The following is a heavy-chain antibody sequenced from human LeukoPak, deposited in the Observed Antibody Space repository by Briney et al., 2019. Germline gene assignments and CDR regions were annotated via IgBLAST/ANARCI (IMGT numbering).Heavy chain of an antibody. CDR2: IYTSGST. CDR3: ARDYCDPHNDAFDI. Sequence: SETLSLTCTVSGGPISSYYWSWIRQPAGKGLEWIGRIYTSGSTNYNPSLKSRVTISVDKSKNQFSLKLSSVTAADTAVYYCARDYCDPHNDAFDIWGQGTMVTVSS. V-gene: IGHV4-4*07. CDR1: GGPISSYY. D-gene: IGHD4-17*01. J-gene: IGHJ3*02.